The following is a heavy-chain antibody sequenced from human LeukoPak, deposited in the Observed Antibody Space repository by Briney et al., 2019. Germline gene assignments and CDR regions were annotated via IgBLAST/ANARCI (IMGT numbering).Heavy chain of an antibody. CDR2: IWYDGTNE. D-gene: IGHD2-15*01. Sequence: GRSLRLSCAASGFIFSSYGMHWVRQAPGKGLEWVALIWYDGTNEYYTDSVKGRFTISRAKSKNTLYLQMNSLRAEHTAVYWCARVPYCSGGRCSSWIDHWGQGTLVTVSS. CDR3: ARVPYCSGGRCSSWIDH. V-gene: IGHV3-33*01. J-gene: IGHJ4*02. CDR1: GFIFSSYG.